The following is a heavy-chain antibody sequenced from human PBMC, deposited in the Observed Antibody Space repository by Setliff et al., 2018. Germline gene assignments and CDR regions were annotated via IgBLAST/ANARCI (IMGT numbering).Heavy chain of an antibody. Sequence: ASVKVSCKVSGYTLTELSMHWVRQAPGKGLEWMGGFDPEDGETIYAQKFQGRVTMTEDTSTHTAYMELSSLRSEDAAVYYCATGLPYYDSSGYYLFDYWGQGTLVTVSS. D-gene: IGHD3-22*01. CDR1: GYTLTELS. CDR2: FDPEDGET. J-gene: IGHJ4*02. V-gene: IGHV1-24*01. CDR3: ATGLPYYDSSGYYLFDY.